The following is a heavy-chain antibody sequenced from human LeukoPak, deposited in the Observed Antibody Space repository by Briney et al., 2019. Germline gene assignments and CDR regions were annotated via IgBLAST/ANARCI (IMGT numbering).Heavy chain of an antibody. D-gene: IGHD3-10*01. Sequence: SETLSLTCIVSGGSISSSSYYWGWIRQPPGKGLEWIGSIYYSGSTYYNPSLKSRVTISVDTSKNQFSLKLSSVTAADTAVYYCARDFGVTSIYYYYGMDVWGQGTTVTVSS. V-gene: IGHV4-39*07. CDR2: IYYSGST. J-gene: IGHJ6*02. CDR3: ARDFGVTSIYYYYGMDV. CDR1: GGSISSSSYY.